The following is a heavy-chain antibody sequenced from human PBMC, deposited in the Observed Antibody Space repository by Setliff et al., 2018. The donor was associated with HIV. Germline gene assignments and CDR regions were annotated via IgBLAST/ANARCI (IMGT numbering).Heavy chain of an antibody. CDR1: GYSISSGSYY. V-gene: IGHV4-39*07. J-gene: IGHJ5*02. D-gene: IGHD3-3*01. Sequence: SETLSLTCAVSGYSISSGSYYWGWIRQPPGKGLEWIGTIYNGGASHYNPSLKSRVIVFLDTSKNQFSLELTSVTAADTAVYYCAREAPSEPTRYYNFWSGYPDWFDPWGQGTLVTVSS. CDR2: IYNGGAS. CDR3: AREAPSEPTRYYNFWSGYPDWFDP.